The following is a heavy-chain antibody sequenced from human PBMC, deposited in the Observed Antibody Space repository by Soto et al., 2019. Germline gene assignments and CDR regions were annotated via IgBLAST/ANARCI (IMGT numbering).Heavy chain of an antibody. V-gene: IGHV1-3*01. CDR1: GYTFTSYA. Sequence: ASVKVSFKASGYTFTSYAMHWLRQAPGQRLEWMGWINAGNGNTKYSQKFQGRVTITRDTSATTAYMELSSLRSEDTAVYYCARGAAVSGMDVWGQGTTVTVSS. CDR3: ARGAAVSGMDV. D-gene: IGHD6-13*01. CDR2: INAGNGNT. J-gene: IGHJ6*02.